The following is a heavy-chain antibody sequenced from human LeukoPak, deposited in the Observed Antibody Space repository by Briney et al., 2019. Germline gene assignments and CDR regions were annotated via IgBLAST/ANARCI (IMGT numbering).Heavy chain of an antibody. Sequence: SQTLSLTCTVSNGSITSGGYYWSWLRQHPGKGPEWIGHIYHTGSTYYNSSLKSRLTMSVDTSKNEFSLRLNSVTVADTAVYYCARGGVVTTTPRFDPWGQGTLATVTS. CDR2: IYHTGST. V-gene: IGHV4-31*03. D-gene: IGHD4-11*01. J-gene: IGHJ5*02. CDR1: NGSITSGGYY. CDR3: ARGGVVTTTPRFDP.